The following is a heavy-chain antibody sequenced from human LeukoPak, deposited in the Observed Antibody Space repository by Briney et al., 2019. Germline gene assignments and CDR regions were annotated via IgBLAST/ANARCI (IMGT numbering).Heavy chain of an antibody. J-gene: IGHJ1*01. V-gene: IGHV3-30*03. CDR1: GFTFSSYG. Sequence: GGSRRLSCAASGFTFSSYGMHWVRQAQGKGLEWVAVISYDGSNKYYADSVKGRFTISRDNSKNTLYLQMNSLRAEDTAVYYCACNLYDSSGYEYFQHWGQGTLVTVSS. D-gene: IGHD3-22*01. CDR2: ISYDGSNK. CDR3: ACNLYDSSGYEYFQH.